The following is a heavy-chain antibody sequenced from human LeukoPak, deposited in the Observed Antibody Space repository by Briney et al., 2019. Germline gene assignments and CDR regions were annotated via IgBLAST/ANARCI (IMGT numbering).Heavy chain of an antibody. V-gene: IGHV6-1*01. D-gene: IGHD5-18*01. CDR1: GDSVSSNNAV. J-gene: IGHJ1*01. CDR2: TYYKSEWSS. CDR3: SRSPDTALVN. Sequence: SQTLSLTCAISGDSVSSNNAVWHWIRQSPSRGLEWLGRTYYKSEWSSNYAVSVKSRITITPDTSKNRFSLQLNSVTPDDTAVYYCSRSPDTALVNWGQGTLVTVSS.